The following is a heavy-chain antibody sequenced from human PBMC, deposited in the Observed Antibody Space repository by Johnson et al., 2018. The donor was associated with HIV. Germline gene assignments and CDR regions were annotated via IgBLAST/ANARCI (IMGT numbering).Heavy chain of an antibody. Sequence: EVQVVESGGGLVQPGGSLRLSCAASGITFSSYDMHWVRQATGKGLEWVSAIGTAGDTYYADSVKGRFTISRENAKNSLYLQMNSLRAGDTAVYYCARGDYGDYLNAFDIWGQGTMVTVSS. CDR2: IGTAGDT. CDR3: ARGDYGDYLNAFDI. J-gene: IGHJ3*02. V-gene: IGHV3-13*01. D-gene: IGHD4-17*01. CDR1: GITFSSYD.